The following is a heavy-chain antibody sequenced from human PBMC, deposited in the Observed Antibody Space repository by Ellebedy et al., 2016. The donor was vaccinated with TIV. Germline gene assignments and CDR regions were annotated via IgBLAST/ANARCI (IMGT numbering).Heavy chain of an antibody. CDR1: GYSFTSYW. Sequence: GESLKISXKGSGYSFTSYWIGWVRPMPGKGLEWMGIIYPGDSDTRYSPSFQGQVTISADKSISTAYLQWSSLKASDTAMYYCASRYCSGGSCQGSNVYWGQGTLVTVSS. D-gene: IGHD2-15*01. V-gene: IGHV5-51*01. CDR2: IYPGDSDT. CDR3: ASRYCSGGSCQGSNVY. J-gene: IGHJ4*02.